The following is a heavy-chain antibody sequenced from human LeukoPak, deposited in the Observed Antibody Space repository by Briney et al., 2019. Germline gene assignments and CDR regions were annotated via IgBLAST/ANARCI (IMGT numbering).Heavy chain of an antibody. CDR1: GFTFKNYA. Sequence: TGGSLRLSCAGSGFTFKNYAMSWVRQATGKGLEWVSAIGTAGDTYYPGSVKGRFTISRENAKNSLYLQMNSLRAGDTAVYYCARDRSGMDVWGQGTTVTVSS. CDR2: IGTAGDT. J-gene: IGHJ6*02. CDR3: ARDRSGMDV. V-gene: IGHV3-13*01.